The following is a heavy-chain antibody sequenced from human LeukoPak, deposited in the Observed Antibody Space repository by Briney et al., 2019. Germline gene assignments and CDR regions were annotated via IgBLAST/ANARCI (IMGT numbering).Heavy chain of an antibody. CDR1: GGSISSYY. CDR2: IYYSGST. J-gene: IGHJ6*03. V-gene: IGHV4-59*01. CDR3: AREIVPWWSAGNYYMDV. Sequence: PSETLSLTCTVSGGSISSYYWSWIRQPPGKGLEWIGYIYYSGSTNYNPSLKSRVTISVDTSKNQFSLKLSSVTAADTAVYYCAREIVPWWSAGNYYMDVWGKGTTVTVSS. D-gene: IGHD2-15*01.